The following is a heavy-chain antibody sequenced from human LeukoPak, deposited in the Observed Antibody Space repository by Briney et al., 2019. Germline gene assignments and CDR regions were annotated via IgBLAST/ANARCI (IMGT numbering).Heavy chain of an antibody. D-gene: IGHD5-24*01. V-gene: IGHV5-51*01. CDR2: IYPGDSDT. Sequence: GESLKISCKGSGCSFTSYWIGWVRQMPGKGLEWMGIIYPGDSDTRYSPSFQGQVTISADKSISTAYLQWSSLKASDTAMYYCARHGRDGYTLYYFDYWGQGTLVTVSS. J-gene: IGHJ4*02. CDR3: ARHGRDGYTLYYFDY. CDR1: GCSFTSYW.